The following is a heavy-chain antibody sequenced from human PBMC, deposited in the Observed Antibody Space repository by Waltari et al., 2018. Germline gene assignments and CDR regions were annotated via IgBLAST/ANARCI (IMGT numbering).Heavy chain of an antibody. J-gene: IGHJ4*02. D-gene: IGHD3-22*01. Sequence: QVQLQESGPGLVKPSETLSLTCTVSGGSISSYYWSWIRPPAGQGLGWIGRIYTSGSTNYNPALKSRVTMSVDTSKNQFSLKLSSVTAADTAVYYCARDLTYYYDSSGYYNPPGYFDYWGQGTLVTVSS. CDR3: ARDLTYYYDSSGYYNPPGYFDY. CDR1: GGSISSYY. CDR2: IYTSGST. V-gene: IGHV4-4*07.